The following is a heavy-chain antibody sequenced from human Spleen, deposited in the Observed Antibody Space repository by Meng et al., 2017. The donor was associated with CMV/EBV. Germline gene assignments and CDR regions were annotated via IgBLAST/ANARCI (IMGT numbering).Heavy chain of an antibody. Sequence: SGFTFSDYYMSWIRQAPGKGLEWVSYISSSGSNIYYADSVKGRFTISRDNAKTSLYLQMNSLRAEDTAVYYCARGLYYDFWSAHFDYWGQGTLVTVSS. CDR3: ARGLYYDFWSAHFDY. D-gene: IGHD3-3*01. J-gene: IGHJ4*02. CDR2: ISSSGSNI. V-gene: IGHV3-11*04. CDR1: GFTFSDYY.